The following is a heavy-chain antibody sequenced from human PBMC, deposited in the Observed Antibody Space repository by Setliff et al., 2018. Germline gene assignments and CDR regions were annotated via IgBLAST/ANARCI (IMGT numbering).Heavy chain of an antibody. CDR3: ARDVGGTVGALDY. J-gene: IGHJ4*02. CDR2: IYWDDDK. Sequence: TLSLTCTVSGYSISSGYYWGWIRQPPGKGLEWLALIYWDDDKRYSTSLKTRLTISKDTSKNQVVLTMTNMDPVDTATYYCARDVGGTVGALDYWGQGTLVTVSS. D-gene: IGHD1-26*01. CDR1: GYSISSGYYW. V-gene: IGHV2-70*18.